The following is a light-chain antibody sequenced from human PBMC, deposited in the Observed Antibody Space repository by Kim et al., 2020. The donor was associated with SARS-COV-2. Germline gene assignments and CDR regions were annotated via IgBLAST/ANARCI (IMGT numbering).Light chain of an antibody. Sequence: ASTGDRVTISCRMSQGISNYLAWYQQKPGKAPKLLIYAASTLQSGVPSRFSGSGSGTDFTLNIVCLQSDDFATYYCQQYYTFPWTFGQGTKVDIK. CDR1: QGISNY. CDR2: AAS. CDR3: QQYYTFPWT. V-gene: IGKV1D-8*02. J-gene: IGKJ1*01.